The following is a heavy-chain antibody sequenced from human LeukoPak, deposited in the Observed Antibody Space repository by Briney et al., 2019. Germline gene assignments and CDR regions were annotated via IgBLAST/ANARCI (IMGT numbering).Heavy chain of an antibody. J-gene: IGHJ4*02. D-gene: IGHD5-24*01. CDR1: GFTFSSYW. Sequence: GGSLRLSCVASGFTFSSYWMHWVRQAPGKGLVWVSHINSDGSSTTYANSVKGRFTISRDNAKNTLYLQMNSLRAEDTAVYYCARDGLAAITFDYWGQGILVTVSS. V-gene: IGHV3-74*01. CDR2: INSDGSST. CDR3: ARDGLAAITFDY.